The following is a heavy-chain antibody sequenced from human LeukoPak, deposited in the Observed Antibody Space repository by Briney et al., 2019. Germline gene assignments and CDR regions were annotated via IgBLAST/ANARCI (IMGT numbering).Heavy chain of an antibody. D-gene: IGHD3-10*01. CDR3: AKDYYGSGATPEA. J-gene: IGHJ5*02. Sequence: GGSLRLSCAASGFTFSSYAMHWVRQAPGKGLEWVSDISYDGSNKYYADSVKGRFTISRGNSKNTLYLQMNSLRAEDTAVYYCAKDYYGSGATPEAWGQGTLVTVSS. CDR1: GFTFSSYA. V-gene: IGHV3-30*04. CDR2: ISYDGSNK.